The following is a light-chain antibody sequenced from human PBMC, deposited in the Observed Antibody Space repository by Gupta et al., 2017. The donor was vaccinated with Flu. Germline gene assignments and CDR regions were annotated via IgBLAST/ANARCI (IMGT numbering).Light chain of an antibody. CDR3: LQDSDYPLT. CDR1: QSISGW. J-gene: IGKJ4*01. Sequence: DIQMTQSPSTLSASVGDRVTITCRASQSISGWLAWYQQKPGKATNLLIYKASSLESGVPSRFSGSGSGTEFTLTISSLQPDDFATYYCLQDSDYPLTFGGGTKVEIK. V-gene: IGKV1-5*03. CDR2: KAS.